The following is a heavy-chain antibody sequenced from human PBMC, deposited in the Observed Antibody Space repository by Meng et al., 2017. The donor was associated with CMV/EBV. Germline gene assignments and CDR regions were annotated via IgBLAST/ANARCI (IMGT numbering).Heavy chain of an antibody. CDR3: ARGSSSSYYYYGMDV. CDR1: GFTFSSYS. CDR2: ISSSSSYI. D-gene: IGHD6-6*01. J-gene: IGHJ6*02. Sequence: GGSLRLSCAASGFTFSSYSMNWVRQAPGKGLEWVSSISSSSSYIYYADSVKGRFTISRDNAKNSLYLQMNSLRAEDTAEYYCARGSSSSYYYYGMDVWGQGTTVTVSS. V-gene: IGHV3-21*01.